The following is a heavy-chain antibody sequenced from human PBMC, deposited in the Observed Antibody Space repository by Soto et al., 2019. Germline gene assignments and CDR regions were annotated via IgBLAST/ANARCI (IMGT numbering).Heavy chain of an antibody. Sequence: PGGSLRLSCAASGFTFSDYAMNWVRQVPGKGLEWISQIASSGTPIYYADSVRGRFTISRDNAENSLYLQMNSLRDEDTAVYFCKREGIRGQGTLVTVSS. D-gene: IGHD2-21*01. J-gene: IGHJ4*02. CDR1: GFTFSDYA. CDR3: KREGI. V-gene: IGHV3-48*02. CDR2: IASSGTPI.